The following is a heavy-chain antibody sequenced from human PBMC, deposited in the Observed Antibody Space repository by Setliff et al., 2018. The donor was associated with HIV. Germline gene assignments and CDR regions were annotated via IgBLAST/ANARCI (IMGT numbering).Heavy chain of an antibody. CDR1: GESLSDYY. D-gene: IGHD2-21*02. CDR3: ARHDCGGDCSINWFDP. Sequence: SETLSLTCAVYGESLSDYYWSWIRQPPGKGLEWIGEINHNKSSDYNPSLKSRVTLSLDTSKNQFSLELTSVTAADTAVYYCARHDCGGDCSINWFDPWGQGTLVTVSS. J-gene: IGHJ5*02. CDR2: INHNKSS. V-gene: IGHV4-34*01.